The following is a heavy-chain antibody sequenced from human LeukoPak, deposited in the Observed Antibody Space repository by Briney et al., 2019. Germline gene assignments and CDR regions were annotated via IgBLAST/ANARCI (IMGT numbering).Heavy chain of an antibody. CDR2: IYHSGST. V-gene: IGHV4-30-2*01. CDR1: GGSISSGGYY. J-gene: IGHJ4*02. CDR3: AREGPYGSGSYADD. Sequence: PSETLSLTCTVSGGSISSGGYYWSWIRQPPGKGLEWIGYIYHSGSTYYNPSLKSRVTISVDRSKNQLSLKLSSVTAADTAVYYCAREGPYGSGSYADDWGQGTLVTVSS. D-gene: IGHD3-10*01.